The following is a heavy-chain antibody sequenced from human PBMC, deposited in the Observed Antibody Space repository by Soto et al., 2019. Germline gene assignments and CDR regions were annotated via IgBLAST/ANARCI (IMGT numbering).Heavy chain of an antibody. Sequence: VQLVQSGAEVKKPGSSVKVSCKASGGTFSSYAISWVRQSPGQGLEWMGGIIPILGTANYAQKFQGRVTITADKSTSTAYMELSSLRSEDPAVYYCARSSEYSSSLPEYWGQGPLVSVSS. CDR1: GGTFSSYA. J-gene: IGHJ4*02. V-gene: IGHV1-69*06. CDR3: ARSSEYSSSLPEY. CDR2: IIPILGTA. D-gene: IGHD6-6*01.